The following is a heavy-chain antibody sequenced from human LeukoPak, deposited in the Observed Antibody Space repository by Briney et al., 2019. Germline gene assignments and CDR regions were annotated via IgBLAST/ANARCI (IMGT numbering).Heavy chain of an antibody. J-gene: IGHJ4*02. CDR3: ASGRWFGEDFDY. CDR1: GFTFSSYS. CDR2: ISSSSSYI. V-gene: IGHV3-21*01. D-gene: IGHD3-10*01. Sequence: GGSLRLSCAASGFTFSSYSMNWVRQAPGKGLEWVSSISSSSSYIYYADSVKGRFTISRDNAKNSLYLQMNSLRAEDTAVYYCASGRWFGEDFDYWGQGTLVTVSS.